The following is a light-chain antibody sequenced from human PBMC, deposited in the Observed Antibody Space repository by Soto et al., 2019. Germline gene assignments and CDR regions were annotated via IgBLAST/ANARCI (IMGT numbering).Light chain of an antibody. CDR3: QQYDSSPRT. CDR1: QSVSSSY. J-gene: IGKJ5*01. V-gene: IGKV3-20*01. Sequence: EIVLTQSPGTLSLSPGERATLSCRASQSVSSSYLAWYQQKPGQAPRLLIYGASSRATGFPARFSGSGSGTDFTLTISRLEPEAFAVYYCQQYDSSPRTFGQGTRLEIK. CDR2: GAS.